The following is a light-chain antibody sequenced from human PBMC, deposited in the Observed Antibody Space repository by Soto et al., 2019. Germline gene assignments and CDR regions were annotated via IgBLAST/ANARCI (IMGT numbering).Light chain of an antibody. CDR3: QQYYSIPFT. V-gene: IGKV4-1*01. J-gene: IGKJ2*01. CDR2: GAS. CDR1: QSVLYNSNNKNH. Sequence: DFVMTQAPDSLAVSLGERATINCKSSQSVLYNSNNKNHLGWFQQKPGHTPKLLIYGASFRPSGVPDRFSGSGSVTDFTLTISSLQAEDVAVYYCQQYYSIPFTFGQGTKLEI.